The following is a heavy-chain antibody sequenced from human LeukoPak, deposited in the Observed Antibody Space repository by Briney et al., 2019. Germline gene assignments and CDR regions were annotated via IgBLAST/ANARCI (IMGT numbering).Heavy chain of an antibody. V-gene: IGHV3-21*01. Sequence: GGSLRLSCVASGFSFSDYTMNWFRQVPGEGLEWLSSIESASNYIYYADPVKGRFTISRDNAKNALCLQMDSLTAEDTAVYYCAREATSGWFYFDHWGQGTLVAV. CDR2: IESASNYI. CDR1: GFSFSDYT. CDR3: AREATSGWFYFDH. D-gene: IGHD6-19*01. J-gene: IGHJ4*02.